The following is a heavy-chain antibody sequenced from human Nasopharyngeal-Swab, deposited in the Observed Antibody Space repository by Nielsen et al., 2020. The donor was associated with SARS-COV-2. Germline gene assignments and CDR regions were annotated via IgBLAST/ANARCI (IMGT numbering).Heavy chain of an antibody. CDR3: GRGACSITTCYENVDV. D-gene: IGHD2-2*01. Sequence: GSLRLSCTVSGGSISCYYWSWIRQPPGKGLEWIGCVDSSGSPNYKPSLKSRVTISVDTSKNQFSLNLSSVTAADTAVYYCGRGACSITTCYENVDVWGQGTTVTVSS. V-gene: IGHV4-59*13. CDR2: VDSSGSP. CDR1: GGSISCYY. J-gene: IGHJ6*02.